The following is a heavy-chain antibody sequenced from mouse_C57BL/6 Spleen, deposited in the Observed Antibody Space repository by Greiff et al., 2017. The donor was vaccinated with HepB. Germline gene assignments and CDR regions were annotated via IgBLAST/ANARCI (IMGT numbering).Heavy chain of an antibody. J-gene: IGHJ4*01. CDR1: GYTFPAYN. CDR3: ARAKGQLRLRNYAMDY. D-gene: IGHD3-2*02. V-gene: IGHV1-18*01. CDR2: INPNNGGT. Sequence: EVQLQQSGPELVKPGASVKIPCKASGYTFPAYNMAWVKQIHGKSLEWIGDINPNNGGTIYNQKFKGKATLTVDKSSSTAYMELRSLTSEDTAVYYCARAKGQLRLRNYAMDYWGQGTSVTVSS.